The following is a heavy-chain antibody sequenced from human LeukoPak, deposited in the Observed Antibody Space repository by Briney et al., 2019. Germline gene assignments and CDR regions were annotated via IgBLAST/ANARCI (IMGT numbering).Heavy chain of an antibody. V-gene: IGHV4-59*01. D-gene: IGHD5-12*01. J-gene: IGHJ4*02. CDR2: IYYSGSS. CDR1: GGYLSSYY. CDR3: ARANRYDLYFDY. Sequence: PSETLSLTCTVSGGYLSSYYWSWIRQPPGKGLEWIGYIYYSGSSNYNPSLKSRVTISVDTSKNQISLKLSSVTAADTAVYYCARANRYDLYFDYWGQGTLVTVSS.